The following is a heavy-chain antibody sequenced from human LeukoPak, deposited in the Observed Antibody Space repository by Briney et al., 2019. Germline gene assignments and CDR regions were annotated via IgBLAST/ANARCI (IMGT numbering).Heavy chain of an antibody. D-gene: IGHD5-24*01. CDR1: GSSFTSYW. CDR3: ARPSQMAPDY. V-gene: IGHV5-10-1*01. Sequence: GESLMISCKGSGSSFTSYWISWVRQMPGEGVEWMGRIDPSDSYTNYSPSFQGHDTISADKSISTAYQQWSSLTDSDTAMYYCARPSQMAPDYWGQGTLVTASS. CDR2: IDPSDSYT. J-gene: IGHJ4*02.